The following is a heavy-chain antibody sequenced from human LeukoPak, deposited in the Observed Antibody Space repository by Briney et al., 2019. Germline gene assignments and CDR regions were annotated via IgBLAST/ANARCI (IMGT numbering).Heavy chain of an antibody. D-gene: IGHD6-19*01. Sequence: GESLKISCKGSGYSFTSYWIGWVRQMPGKGLEWMGIIYPGDSDTRYSPSFQGQVTTSADKSISTAYLQWSSLKASDTAMYYCARPHSSSLGRFDPWGQGTLVTVSS. CDR1: GYSFTSYW. J-gene: IGHJ5*02. CDR2: IYPGDSDT. CDR3: ARPHSSSLGRFDP. V-gene: IGHV5-51*01.